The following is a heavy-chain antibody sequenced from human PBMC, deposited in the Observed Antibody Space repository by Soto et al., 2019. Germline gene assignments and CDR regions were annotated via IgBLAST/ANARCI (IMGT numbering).Heavy chain of an antibody. CDR3: ARDLLTWYPSDAFDI. CDR2: ISSSSSTI. D-gene: IGHD6-13*01. V-gene: IGHV3-48*01. CDR1: GFTFSSYS. J-gene: IGHJ3*02. Sequence: GGSLRLSCAASGFTFSSYSMNWVRQAPGKGLEWVSYISSSSSTIYYADSVKGRFTISRDNAKNSLYLQMNSLRAEDTAVYYCARDLLTWYPSDAFDIWGQGTMVTVSS.